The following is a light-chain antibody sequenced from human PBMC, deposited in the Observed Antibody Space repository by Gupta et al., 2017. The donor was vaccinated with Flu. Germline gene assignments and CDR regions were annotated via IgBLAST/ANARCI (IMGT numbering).Light chain of an antibody. Sequence: QPALTQPTSVSGSPGQPITISCTGTSSDVGAYNYVSWYQQHPGKAPKLIIYEVSNRPSGVSNRFSGSKSGSTASLTISGLQTEDEADYYCSSYTTTSTRVFGGGTKVTVL. CDR1: SSDVGAYNY. V-gene: IGLV2-14*01. J-gene: IGLJ3*02. CDR2: EVS. CDR3: SSYTTTSTRV.